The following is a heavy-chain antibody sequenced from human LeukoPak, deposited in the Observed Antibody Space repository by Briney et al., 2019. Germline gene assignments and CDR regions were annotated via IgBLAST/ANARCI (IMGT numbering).Heavy chain of an antibody. Sequence: GGSLRLSCAASGFTFTSYWMTWVRQAPGKGLEWVSAIDPSSTYIYYADSVKGRFTISRDNAENSLYLQMNSLRVEDTAVYYCARAPTVLVGYCSSSSCQADYWGQGTLVTVSS. CDR3: ARAPTVLVGYCSSSSCQADY. CDR2: IDPSSTYI. D-gene: IGHD2-2*01. V-gene: IGHV3-21*01. CDR1: GFTFTSYW. J-gene: IGHJ4*02.